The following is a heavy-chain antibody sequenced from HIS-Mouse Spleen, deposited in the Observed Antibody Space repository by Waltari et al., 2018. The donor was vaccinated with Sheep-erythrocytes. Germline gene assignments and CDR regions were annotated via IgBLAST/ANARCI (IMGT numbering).Heavy chain of an antibody. D-gene: IGHD4-17*01. CDR1: GFTVSSNY. Sequence: EVQLVESGGGFIQLGGSLRLSCAASGFTVSSNYMSWFRQARGKGLEWVTIIYSGGSTYHADSVKGHFTISRDNSKNRLYLQMNGLRAEDTAVYYCARGHPDYGDYDAFDIWGQGTMVTVSS. CDR2: IYSGGST. V-gene: IGHV3-53*01. CDR3: ARGHPDYGDYDAFDI. J-gene: IGHJ3*02.